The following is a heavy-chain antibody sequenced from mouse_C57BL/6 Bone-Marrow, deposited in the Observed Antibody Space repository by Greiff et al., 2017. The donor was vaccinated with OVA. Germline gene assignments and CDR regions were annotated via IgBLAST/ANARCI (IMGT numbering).Heavy chain of an antibody. D-gene: IGHD1-1*01. CDR3: ARNYYGSSYCWYFDV. J-gene: IGHJ1*03. CDR1: GFTFSSYG. V-gene: IGHV5-6*01. CDR2: ISSGGSYT. Sequence: EVKLVESGGDLVKPGGSLKLSCADSGFTFSSYGMSWVRQTPDKRLEWVATISSGGSYTYYPDSVKGRFTISRDNAKNTLYLQMSSLKSEDTAMYYCARNYYGSSYCWYFDVGGTGTTVTVSS.